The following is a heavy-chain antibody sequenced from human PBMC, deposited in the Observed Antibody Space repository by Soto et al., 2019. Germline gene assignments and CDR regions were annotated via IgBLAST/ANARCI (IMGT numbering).Heavy chain of an antibody. V-gene: IGHV4-61*01. J-gene: IGHJ5*02. CDR1: GGSVSSGSFY. CDR3: AAGYSNILFDP. D-gene: IGHD5-12*01. Sequence: QVQLQESGPGLVKPSETLSLTCTVSGGSVSSGSFYWSWIRQPPGMGLEWIGFVYYIGRTNYNPSLKSRVAISVDTSKTQFSLQLSSVTAADTAVYSCAAGYSNILFDPWGKGTLVTVSS. CDR2: VYYIGRT.